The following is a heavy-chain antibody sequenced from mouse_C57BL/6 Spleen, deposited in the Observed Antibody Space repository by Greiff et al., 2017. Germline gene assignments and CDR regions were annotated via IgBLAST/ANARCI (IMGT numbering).Heavy chain of an antibody. J-gene: IGHJ4*01. CDR2: IRSKSSNYAT. D-gene: IGHD2-4*01. CDR1: GFTFNTYA. Sequence: EVQLVESGGGLVQPKGSLKLSCAASGFTFNTYAMHWVRQAPGKGLEWVARIRSKSSNYATYYADSVKDRFTISRDDSQSMLYLQMNNLKTEDTAMYYCVRAEPIYYDYSYYAMDYWGQGTSVTVAS. CDR3: VRAEPIYYDYSYYAMDY. V-gene: IGHV10-3*01.